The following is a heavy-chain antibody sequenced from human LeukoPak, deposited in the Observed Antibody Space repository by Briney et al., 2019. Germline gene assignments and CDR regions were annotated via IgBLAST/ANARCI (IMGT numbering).Heavy chain of an antibody. D-gene: IGHD2-15*01. Sequence: GGSLRLSCAASGFTFSSYEMNWVRQAPGKGLELVSYISSSGTTIYYADSVKGRFTISRDNAKNSLYLQMNSLRAEDTAVYYCARVGVVVAATGNLWFDPWGQGTLVTVSS. V-gene: IGHV3-48*03. J-gene: IGHJ5*02. CDR1: GFTFSSYE. CDR2: ISSSGTTI. CDR3: ARVGVVVAATGNLWFDP.